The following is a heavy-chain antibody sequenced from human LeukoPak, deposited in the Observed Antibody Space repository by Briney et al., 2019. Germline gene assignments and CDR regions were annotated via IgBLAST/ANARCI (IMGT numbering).Heavy chain of an antibody. V-gene: IGHV1-2*02. CDR1: GYTFIVYH. CDR3: ARLPRVHFDS. CDR2: INPNRGGT. Sequence: GASVKVSCKASGYTFIVYHIHWVRQAPGQGLEWMGWINPNRGGTNLAQKFQGRVIMTRDTSISTAYMEVTRLRSDDTAIYYCARLPRVHFDSWGQGTLVTVSS. J-gene: IGHJ4*02. D-gene: IGHD2-8*01.